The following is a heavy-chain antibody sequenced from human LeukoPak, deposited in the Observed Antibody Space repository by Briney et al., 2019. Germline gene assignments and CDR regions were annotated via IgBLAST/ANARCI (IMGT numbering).Heavy chain of an antibody. V-gene: IGHV1-18*01. CDR1: GYTLTNYG. CDR3: ARAYCSSTTCYEFDY. CDR2: ISAYHGNT. D-gene: IGHD2-2*01. Sequence: GASVKVSCKASGYTLTNYGFSWVRQAPGQGLEWMGWISAYHGNTNYAQRLQGRVTMTTDTSTSTAYMELRSLRSDDTAVYYCARAYCSSTTCYEFDYWGQGTLVTVSS. J-gene: IGHJ4*02.